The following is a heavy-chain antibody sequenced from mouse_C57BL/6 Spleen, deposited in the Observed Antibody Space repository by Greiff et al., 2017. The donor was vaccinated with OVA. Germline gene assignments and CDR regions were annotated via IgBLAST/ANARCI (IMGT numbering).Heavy chain of an antibody. CDR1: GFTFSSYT. V-gene: IGHV5-9*01. J-gene: IGHJ1*03. CDR3: ARHGATVGETDWYFDD. Sequence: EVQLVESGGGLVKPGGSLKLSCAASGFTFSSYTMSWVRQTPEKRLEWVATISGGGGNTYYPDSVKGRFTISRDNAKNTLYLQMSSLRSEDTALYYCARHGATVGETDWYFDDWGTGTTVTVSS. CDR2: ISGGGGNT. D-gene: IGHD1-1*01.